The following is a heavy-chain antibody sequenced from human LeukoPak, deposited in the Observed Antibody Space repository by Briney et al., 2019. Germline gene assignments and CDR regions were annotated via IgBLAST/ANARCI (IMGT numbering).Heavy chain of an antibody. CDR1: GGSISSYY. Sequence: SETLSLTCTVSGGSISSYYWSWIRQPPGKGLEWIGYIYYSGSTYYNPSLKSRVTISVDTSKNQFSLKLSSVTAADTAVYYCARGWGWFDPWGQGTLVTVSS. D-gene: IGHD3-16*01. CDR3: ARGWGWFDP. V-gene: IGHV4-59*08. J-gene: IGHJ5*02. CDR2: IYYSGST.